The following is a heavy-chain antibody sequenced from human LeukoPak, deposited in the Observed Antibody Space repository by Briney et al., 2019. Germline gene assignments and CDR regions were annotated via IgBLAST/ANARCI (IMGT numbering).Heavy chain of an antibody. D-gene: IGHD3-22*01. Sequence: SETLSLTCTVSGASISSYYWSWIRQPPGKGLEWIGDTYYSGSIKYNPSLKSRVTMSVDTSKNQFSLKLSSVTAADTAIYYCARENPSGYYNRPIDYWGQGTLVTVSS. CDR2: TYYSGSI. J-gene: IGHJ4*02. CDR3: ARENPSGYYNRPIDY. CDR1: GASISSYY. V-gene: IGHV4-59*01.